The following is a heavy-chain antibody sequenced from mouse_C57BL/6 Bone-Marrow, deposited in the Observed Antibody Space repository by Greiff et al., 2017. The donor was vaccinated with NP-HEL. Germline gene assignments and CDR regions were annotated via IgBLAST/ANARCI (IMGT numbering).Heavy chain of an antibody. CDR2: IYPGGGYT. Sequence: VQRVESGAELVRPGTSVKMSCKASGYTFTNYWIGWAKQRPGHGLEWIGDIYPGGGYTNYNEKFKGKATLTADKSSSTAYMQFSSLTSEDSAIYYCARGLAFDYGGQGTTLTVSS. J-gene: IGHJ2*01. CDR1: GYTFTNYW. CDR3: ARGLAFDY. V-gene: IGHV1-63*01. D-gene: IGHD4-1*01.